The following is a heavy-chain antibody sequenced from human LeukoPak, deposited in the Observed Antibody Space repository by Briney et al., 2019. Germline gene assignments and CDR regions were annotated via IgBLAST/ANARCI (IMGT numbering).Heavy chain of an antibody. CDR3: ARGNGDHAGYFDY. CDR1: GGTFSNYA. D-gene: IGHD4-17*01. Sequence: SVKVSCKTSGGTFSNYAISWVRQAPGHGLEWMGRIIPILAMAIYAQEFQGRATITADKSTSTAYMELGSLRSEDTAVYYCARGNGDHAGYFDYWGQGTLVTVSS. V-gene: IGHV1-69*04. J-gene: IGHJ4*02. CDR2: IIPILAMA.